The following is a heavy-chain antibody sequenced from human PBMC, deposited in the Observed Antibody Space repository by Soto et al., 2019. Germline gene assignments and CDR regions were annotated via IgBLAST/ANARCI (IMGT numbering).Heavy chain of an antibody. CDR1: GYTFTIYV. V-gene: IGHV1-18*04. J-gene: IGHJ6*04. CDR3: AREGKREYSGSYWAKYYYYGMEV. CDR2: ISAYNGNT. D-gene: IGHD1-26*01. Sequence: ASVKVSFKASGYTFTIYVIILLLHSPLQGLELMGLISAYNGNTNYAQKLQGRVTMTTDTSTSTAYMELRSLRSDDTAVYYCAREGKREYSGSYWAKYYYYGMEVWGKRTTVSVSS.